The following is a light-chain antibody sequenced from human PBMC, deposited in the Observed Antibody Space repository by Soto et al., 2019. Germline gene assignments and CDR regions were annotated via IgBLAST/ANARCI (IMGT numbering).Light chain of an antibody. J-gene: IGLJ1*01. CDR3: SSYASSTSYV. CDR2: GVS. CDR1: SSDVGGYNH. Sequence: QSVLTQPASVSGSPGQSITLSCTGTSSDVGGYNHVSWYQQHPGEAPKLMIYGVSNRPSGVSIRFSGSKSGNTALLTISGLQAEDEANYYCSSYASSTSYVFGDGTKVTVL. V-gene: IGLV2-14*01.